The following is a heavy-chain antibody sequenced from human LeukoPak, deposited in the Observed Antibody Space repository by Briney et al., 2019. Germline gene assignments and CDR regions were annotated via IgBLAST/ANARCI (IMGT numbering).Heavy chain of an antibody. D-gene: IGHD4-17*01. J-gene: IGHJ4*02. CDR2: ISASSSHM. V-gene: IGHV3-21*01. CDR3: ARDFYDNDDYGYYFDS. Sequence: GGSLRLSCAASGFTFSIYNMNWVRQAPGKGLEWVSSISASSSHMYYADSVKGRFTISRENAKNSLYLEMNSLRAEDTAVYYCARDFYDNDDYGYYFDSWGQGTLVTVSS. CDR1: GFTFSIYN.